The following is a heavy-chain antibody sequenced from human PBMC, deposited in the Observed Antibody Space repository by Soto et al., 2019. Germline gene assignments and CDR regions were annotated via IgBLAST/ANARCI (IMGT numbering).Heavy chain of an antibody. Sequence: SVKVSCKASGGTFSSYAISWVRQAPGQGLEWMGGIIPIFGTANYAQKFQGRVTITADESTSTAYMELSSLRSEDTAVYYCARDRCGGDCYSRWFDPWGQGTLVTVSS. CDR2: IIPIFGTA. D-gene: IGHD2-21*02. J-gene: IGHJ5*02. CDR1: GGTFSSYA. V-gene: IGHV1-69*13. CDR3: ARDRCGGDCYSRWFDP.